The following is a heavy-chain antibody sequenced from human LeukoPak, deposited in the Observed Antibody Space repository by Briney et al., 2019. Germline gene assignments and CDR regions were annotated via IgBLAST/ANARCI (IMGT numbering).Heavy chain of an antibody. CDR2: IKWDGDNI. CDR1: GFTFNDFG. D-gene: IGHD6-19*01. J-gene: IGHJ4*02. Sequence: GGSLRLSCAASGFTFNDFGMSWVRHAPGKGLQWVSSIKWDGDNIRYADSVKGRFTISRDNGRAYLFLQMNNLRADDTARYYCTRGRIAVAGPYYFDSWGQGTLVTVSS. CDR3: TRGRIAVAGPYYFDS. V-gene: IGHV3-20*04.